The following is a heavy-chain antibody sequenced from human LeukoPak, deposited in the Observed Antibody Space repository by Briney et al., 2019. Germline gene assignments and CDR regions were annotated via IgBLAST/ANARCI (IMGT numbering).Heavy chain of an antibody. CDR2: LYYSGRI. CDR1: GGSISSYY. D-gene: IGHD3-10*01. CDR3: ARGDGSGTILVY. V-gene: IGHV4-59*01. Sequence: PSETLSLTCKVSGGSISSYYWNSIRQPPGKGREWIGYLYYSGRIAYHPYRKSRVNILIETSKNQFSLKLHSVTAADTAVYYCARGDGSGTILVYSDQGTLVTASS. J-gene: IGHJ4*02.